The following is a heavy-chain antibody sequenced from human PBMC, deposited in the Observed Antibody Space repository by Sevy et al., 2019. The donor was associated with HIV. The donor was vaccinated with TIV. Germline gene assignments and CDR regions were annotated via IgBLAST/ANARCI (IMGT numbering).Heavy chain of an antibody. CDR2: ISHSGAT. CDR3: ARGREVATLLGFFDT. J-gene: IGHJ4*02. D-gene: IGHD3-16*01. Sequence: SETLSLTCAVRGGSIGGYYWSWIRQAPGKGPEWIGEISHSGATNYSPSLVSRVTISVDTSNNQLSLRLTSLTAADSGKYFCARGREVATLLGFFDTWGPGTLVTVSS. V-gene: IGHV4-34*01. CDR1: GGSIGGYY.